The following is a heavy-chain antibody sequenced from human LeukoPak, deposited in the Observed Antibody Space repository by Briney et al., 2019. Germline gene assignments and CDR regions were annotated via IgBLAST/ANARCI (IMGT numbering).Heavy chain of an antibody. Sequence: PGGSLRLSCAASGFTFSSHWMHWVRQAPGKGLVWVSGIKSDGSSTSYADSVKGRFTVFRDNAKNTLYLQMNSLRAEDTAVYYCAREGRFLDRSPVDYWGQGSLVTVSS. D-gene: IGHD3/OR15-3a*01. J-gene: IGHJ4*02. CDR2: IKSDGSST. CDR3: AREGRFLDRSPVDY. V-gene: IGHV3-74*01. CDR1: GFTFSSHW.